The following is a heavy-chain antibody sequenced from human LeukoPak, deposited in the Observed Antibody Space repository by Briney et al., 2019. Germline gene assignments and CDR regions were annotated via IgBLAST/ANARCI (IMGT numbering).Heavy chain of an antibody. D-gene: IGHD2-2*03. J-gene: IGHJ6*03. CDR3: ARDPRRMDIVSYYYYMDV. CDR1: GFTFNRYG. Sequence: GGSLRLSCAASGFTFNRYGMHWVRQAPGKGLEWVAVISFDGKVSYYADSVKGRFTISRDNSKNTLYLQMNSLRAEDTAVYYCARDPRRMDIVSYYYYMDVWGKGTTVTVSS. V-gene: IGHV3-30*03. CDR2: ISFDGKVS.